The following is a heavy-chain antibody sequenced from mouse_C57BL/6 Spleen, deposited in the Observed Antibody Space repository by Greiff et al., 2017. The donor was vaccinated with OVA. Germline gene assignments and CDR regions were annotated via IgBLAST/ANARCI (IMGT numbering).Heavy chain of an antibody. V-gene: IGHV1-63*01. Sequence: VQLQQSGAELVRPGTSVKMSCKASGYTFTNYWIGWAKQRPGHGLEWIGDIYPGGGYTNYNEKFKGKATLTADKSSSTAYMQFSSLTSEDSAIYDCARRNWDVGFADWGQGTLVTVS. J-gene: IGHJ3*01. CDR1: GYTFTNYW. CDR2: IYPGGGYT. D-gene: IGHD4-1*01. CDR3: ARRNWDVGFAD.